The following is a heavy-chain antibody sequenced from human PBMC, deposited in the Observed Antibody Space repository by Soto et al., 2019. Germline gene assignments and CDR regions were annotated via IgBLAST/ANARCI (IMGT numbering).Heavy chain of an antibody. Sequence: ASVKVSCKVSGYSLSDLSIHWVRHAPGKGLEWMGGLDAEDEETIYAQKLQGRGTMTEDTSTDTAYMELSSLTSEDTAMYYCATLPRTIERTPAASWSFDSWGQGTLVTVSS. D-gene: IGHD2-2*01. CDR2: LDAEDEET. V-gene: IGHV1-24*01. CDR1: GYSLSDLS. J-gene: IGHJ4*02. CDR3: ATLPRTIERTPAASWSFDS.